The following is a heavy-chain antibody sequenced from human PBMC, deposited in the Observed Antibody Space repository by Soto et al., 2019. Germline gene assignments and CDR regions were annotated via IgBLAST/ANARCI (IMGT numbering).Heavy chain of an antibody. V-gene: IGHV1-24*01. CDR2: FDPEAGEK. CDR3: ATLYDSSGFHRGYYFGS. CDR1: GYTVSELS. Sequence: ASVKVSCKVSGYTVSELSMHWLRQGPGKALEWLGGFDPEAGEKIYTQKFRGRVITTEDTSTDIAYMELTSLTSEDTAVYYCATLYDSSGFHRGYYFGSCGQGSLGTVSS. D-gene: IGHD3-22*01. J-gene: IGHJ4*02.